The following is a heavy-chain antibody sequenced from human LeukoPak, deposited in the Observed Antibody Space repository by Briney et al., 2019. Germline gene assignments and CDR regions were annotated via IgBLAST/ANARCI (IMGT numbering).Heavy chain of an antibody. CDR1: GFTFSNAW. J-gene: IGHJ4*02. CDR2: IKSKTDGGTT. V-gene: IGHV3-15*01. Sequence: GGSLRLSCAASGFTFSNAWMSWVRQAPGKGLEWVGRIKSKTDGGTTDYAAPVKGRFTISRDDSKNTLYLQMNSLKTEDTAVYYRTRSPIKTIRRYYFDYWGQGTLVTVSS. CDR3: TRSPIKTIRRYYFDY. D-gene: IGHD3-3*02.